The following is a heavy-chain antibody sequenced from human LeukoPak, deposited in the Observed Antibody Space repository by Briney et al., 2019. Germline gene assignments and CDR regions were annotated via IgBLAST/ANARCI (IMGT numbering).Heavy chain of an antibody. CDR3: ARDSSGPYNWFDP. CDR1: GYTFTSYG. CDR2: IIPIFGTA. J-gene: IGHJ5*02. V-gene: IGHV1-69*13. Sequence: SVKVSCKASGYTFTSYGISWVRQAPGQGLEWMGGIIPIFGTANYAQKFQGRVTITADESTSTAYMELSSLRSEDTAVYYCARDSSGPYNWFDPWGQGTLVTVSS. D-gene: IGHD6-19*01.